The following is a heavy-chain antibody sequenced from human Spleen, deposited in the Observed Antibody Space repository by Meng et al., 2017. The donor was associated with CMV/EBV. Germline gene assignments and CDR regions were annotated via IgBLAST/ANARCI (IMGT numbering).Heavy chain of an antibody. CDR1: GFTFSDYY. CDR3: ARDYGYTTSWYADH. J-gene: IGHJ4*02. V-gene: IGHV3-11*01. Sequence: GESLKISCAASGFTFSDYYMSWIRQAPGKGLEWVSYISDSGSSIYYADSVKGRFTISRDNAKSSLYLQMNSLRAEDTAMYYCARDYGYTTSWYADHWGQGTLVTVSS. CDR2: ISDSGSSI. D-gene: IGHD6-13*01.